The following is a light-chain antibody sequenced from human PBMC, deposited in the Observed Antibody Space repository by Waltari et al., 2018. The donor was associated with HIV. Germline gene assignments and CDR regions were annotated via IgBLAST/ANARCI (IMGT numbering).Light chain of an antibody. J-gene: IGLJ2*01. CDR1: SSDDGGFNF. V-gene: IGLV2-11*02. CDR2: DVT. Sequence: QSALTQPRSVSGSPGQSVTISCTGTSSDDGGFNFGSWYQQHPGKAPTLMIYDVTKRPSGVPDRFSGSKFDNTASLTISGLQADDEADYYCCSYAGSYTLVVFGGGTKLTVL. CDR3: CSYAGSYTLVV.